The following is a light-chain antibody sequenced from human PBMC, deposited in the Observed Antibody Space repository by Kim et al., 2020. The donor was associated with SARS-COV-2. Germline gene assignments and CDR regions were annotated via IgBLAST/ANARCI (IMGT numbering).Light chain of an antibody. CDR1: RSISSSY. CDR2: GAS. Sequence: EIVLTQSPCTLSLSPGERATLSCRASRSISSSYLAWYQQKPGQAPSLLIFGASNRATGIPDRFSGSGSGTDFILTIKRLEPEDVAVYYCQQYVSSPFTFGPGTKVDIK. V-gene: IGKV3-20*01. J-gene: IGKJ3*01. CDR3: QQYVSSPFT.